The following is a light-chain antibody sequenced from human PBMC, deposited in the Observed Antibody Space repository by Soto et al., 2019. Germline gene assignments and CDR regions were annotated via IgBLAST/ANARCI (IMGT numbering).Light chain of an antibody. Sequence: QLVLTHSPSASASLEASVKLTCTLSSGHSTYAIAWHQQQPEKGPRYLMKVNNDGSHSKGDGIPDRFSGSSSGAERYLTISSLQSEDEADYYCQTWGTGIVVFGGGTKLTVL. V-gene: IGLV4-69*01. CDR3: QTWGTGIVV. CDR1: SGHSTYA. CDR2: VNNDGSH. J-gene: IGLJ2*01.